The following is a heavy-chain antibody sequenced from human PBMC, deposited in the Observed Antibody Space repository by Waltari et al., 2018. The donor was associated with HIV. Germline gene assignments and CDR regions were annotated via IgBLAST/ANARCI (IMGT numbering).Heavy chain of an antibody. CDR2: FDPEDGET. V-gene: IGHV1-24*01. CDR1: GYTLTDLS. CDR3: ATPRFGGLIFDY. Sequence: QVQLVQSGAEVKKPGASVKVSCKVSGYTLTDLSMHWVRKAPGKGLEWMGGFDPEDGETISAQKFQGRVTMTEDTSTHTAYMELTSLRSEDTAVYYCATPRFGGLIFDYWGQGTLVTVSS. D-gene: IGHD3-10*01. J-gene: IGHJ4*02.